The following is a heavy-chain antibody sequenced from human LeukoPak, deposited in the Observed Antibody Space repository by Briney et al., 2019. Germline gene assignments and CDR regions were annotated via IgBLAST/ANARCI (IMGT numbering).Heavy chain of an antibody. Sequence: PSETLSLTCTVSGGSISSYYWSWIRQPPGKGLEWIGYIYYSGSTNYNPSLKSRVTISVDTSKNQFSLKLSSVTAADTAVYYCARVGGGNWGDYYYYGTDVWGQGTTVTVSS. CDR3: ARVGGGNWGDYYYYGTDV. J-gene: IGHJ6*02. V-gene: IGHV4-59*12. CDR1: GGSISSYY. D-gene: IGHD7-27*01. CDR2: IYYSGST.